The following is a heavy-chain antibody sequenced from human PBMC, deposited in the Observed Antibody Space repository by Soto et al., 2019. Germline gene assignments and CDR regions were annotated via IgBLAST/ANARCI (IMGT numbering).Heavy chain of an antibody. Sequence: ASVKVSCKASGYTFTSYYMHWVRQAPGQGLEWMGIINPSGGSTSYAQKLQGRVTMTRDTSTSTVYMELSSLRSEDMAVYYCAREVGVTTTGSPDAFDIWGQGTMVTVSS. D-gene: IGHD1-26*01. CDR3: AREVGVTTTGSPDAFDI. V-gene: IGHV1-46*01. J-gene: IGHJ3*02. CDR2: INPSGGST. CDR1: GYTFTSYY.